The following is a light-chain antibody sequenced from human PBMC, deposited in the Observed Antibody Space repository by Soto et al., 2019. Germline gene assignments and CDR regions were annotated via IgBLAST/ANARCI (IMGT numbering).Light chain of an antibody. Sequence: DIQMTQSPSALSASIGDRVTITCRASQSISIWLAWYQQKPGKAPKLLIYAASTLQSGVPSRFSGSRSGTDFTLTISSLQPEDVATYYCQNHNNAPWTFGQGTKVDIK. V-gene: IGKV1-27*01. CDR1: QSISIW. J-gene: IGKJ1*01. CDR3: QNHNNAPWT. CDR2: AAS.